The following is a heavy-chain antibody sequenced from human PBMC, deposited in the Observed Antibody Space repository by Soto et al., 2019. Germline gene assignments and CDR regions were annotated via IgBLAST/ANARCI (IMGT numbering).Heavy chain of an antibody. V-gene: IGHV3-49*04. CDR3: ARSLLNGMDF. D-gene: IGHD2-15*01. CDR1: GFTFDDFA. J-gene: IGHJ6*02. CDR2: IKSKAYGGTP. Sequence: GGSLRLSCTPSGFTFDDFAMNWVRQAPGTGLEWVRFIKSKAYGGTPEYAASVKGRFTISRDDSKSIAYPQMNSLKTEDTAVYYCARSLLNGMDFWGQGTTVTVSS.